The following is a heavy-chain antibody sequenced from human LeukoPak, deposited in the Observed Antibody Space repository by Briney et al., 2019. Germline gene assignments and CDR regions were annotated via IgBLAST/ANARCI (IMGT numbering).Heavy chain of an antibody. CDR1: GYTFTDLTEYY. J-gene: IGHJ4*02. V-gene: IGHV1-2*02. Sequence: ASVKVSCKASGYTFTDLTEYYIHWVRQAPGHGLEWMGWINPNNGGTKYAQKFRGRVTMTRDMSMNTAYMELSSLTSDDTAVYYCARRLGGSSEGYEFWGQGPLVTVSS. CDR2: INPNNGGT. CDR3: ARRLGGSSEGYEF. D-gene: IGHD1-26*01.